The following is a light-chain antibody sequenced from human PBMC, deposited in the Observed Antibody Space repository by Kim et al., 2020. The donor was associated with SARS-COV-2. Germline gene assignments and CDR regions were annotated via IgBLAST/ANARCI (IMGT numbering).Light chain of an antibody. CDR3: QAWDSSTASV. CDR2: QDS. CDR1: KLGDKY. Sequence: VSPWQTASIPCSGDKLGDKYACWYQQKPRQSPVLVIYQDSQRPSGIPERFSGSNSGNTATLTISGTQAMDEADYYCQAWDSSTASVFGTGTKVTVL. J-gene: IGLJ1*01. V-gene: IGLV3-1*01.